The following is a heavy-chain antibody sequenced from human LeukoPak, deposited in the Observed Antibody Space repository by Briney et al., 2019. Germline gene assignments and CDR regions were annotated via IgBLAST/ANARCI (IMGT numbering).Heavy chain of an antibody. CDR1: GGSISSSSYY. D-gene: IGHD6-13*01. CDR3: AREGRYSSSW. V-gene: IGHV4-39*02. CDR2: IYYSGGT. Sequence: SETLSLTCTVSGGSISSSSYYWGWIRQPPGKGLEWIGSIYYSGGTYYNPSLKSRVTISVDTSKNQFSLKPSSVTAADTAVYYCAREGRYSSSWWGQGTLVTVSS. J-gene: IGHJ4*02.